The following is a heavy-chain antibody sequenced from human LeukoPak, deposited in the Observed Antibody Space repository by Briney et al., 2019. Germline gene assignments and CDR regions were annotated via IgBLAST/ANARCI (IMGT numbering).Heavy chain of an antibody. Sequence: GGSLRLSCAASGFTFSSYAMHWVRQAPGKGLEYVSAISSNGGSTYYANSVKGRFTISRGNSKNTLYLQMGSLRAEDMAVYYCARDQGLGYFDYWGQGTLVTVSS. J-gene: IGHJ4*02. CDR1: GFTFSSYA. V-gene: IGHV3-64*01. CDR2: ISSNGGST. D-gene: IGHD3-16*01. CDR3: ARDQGLGYFDY.